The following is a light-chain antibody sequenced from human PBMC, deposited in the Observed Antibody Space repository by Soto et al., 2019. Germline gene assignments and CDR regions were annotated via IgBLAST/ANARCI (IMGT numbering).Light chain of an antibody. CDR1: QRLSSSY. CDR2: GAS. V-gene: IGKV3-20*01. J-gene: IGKJ4*01. Sequence: ENVLTQSPGTLSLSPGERATLSCRASQRLSSSYLAWYQQKPGQAPRLLIYGASSRATGIPDRFSGSGSGTDFTLTISRLEPEDFAVYYCQQFATSPLTFGGGTKVEI. CDR3: QQFATSPLT.